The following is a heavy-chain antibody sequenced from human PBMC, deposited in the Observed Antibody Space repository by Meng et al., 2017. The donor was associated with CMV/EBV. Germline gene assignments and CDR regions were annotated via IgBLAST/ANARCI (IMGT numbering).Heavy chain of an antibody. CDR2: IYYSGST. J-gene: IGHJ4*02. V-gene: IGHV4-59*01. CDR1: GGSISSYY. D-gene: IGHD2-2*01. CDR3: ASVGSTTPYFDY. Sequence: VHLQQAVPRLVTPSEALALPFTVSGGSISSYYWSWIRQPPGKGLEWIGYIYYSGSTNYHPPLKSRVSISVDTSKIQFSLKLSSVTAADTAVYYCASVGSTTPYFDYWGQGTLVTVSS.